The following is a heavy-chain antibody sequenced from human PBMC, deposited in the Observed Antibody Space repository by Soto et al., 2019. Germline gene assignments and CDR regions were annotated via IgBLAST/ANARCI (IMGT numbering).Heavy chain of an antibody. V-gene: IGHV5-10-1*01. J-gene: IGHJ2*01. CDR2: IDPSDSYT. Sequence: PGEPLQISCKGSGYSFTSYWIRWMRQMQGKGLEWMGRIDPSDSYTNYSPSFQGHVTISADKSISTAYLQWSSLKASDTAMYYCARQVPHGDYPYYWDFDLWGRGTLVTVSS. CDR1: GYSFTSYW. CDR3: ARQVPHGDYPYYWDFDL. D-gene: IGHD4-17*01.